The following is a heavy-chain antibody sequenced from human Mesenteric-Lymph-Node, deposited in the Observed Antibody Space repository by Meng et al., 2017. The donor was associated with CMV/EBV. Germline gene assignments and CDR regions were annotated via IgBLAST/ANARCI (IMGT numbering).Heavy chain of an antibody. CDR3: ARSRYCSSTSCPSPYYYYYGMDV. V-gene: IGHV4-61*01. CDR2: IYYSGST. D-gene: IGHD2-2*01. Sequence: SETLSSTCTAPGGSVSSVSYYWCWIRQPPGKGLEWIGYIYYSGSTNYNPSLKSRVTISVDTSKNQFSLKLSSVTAAYTAVYYRARSRYCSSTSCPSPYYYYYGMDVWGQGTTVTVSS. CDR1: GGSVSSVSYY. J-gene: IGHJ6*02.